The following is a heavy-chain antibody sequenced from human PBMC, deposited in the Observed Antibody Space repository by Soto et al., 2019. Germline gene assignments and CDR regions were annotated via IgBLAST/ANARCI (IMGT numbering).Heavy chain of an antibody. Sequence: ASVKVSCKASGYTFTSYGISWVRQAPGQGLEWMGLISAYNGNTNYAQKLQGRVTMTTDTSTSTAYMELRSLRSDDTAVYYCARDGGWTTAGNYYGMAVWGQGTTVTVSS. V-gene: IGHV1-18*01. CDR2: ISAYNGNT. D-gene: IGHD4-17*01. CDR1: GYTFTSYG. CDR3: ARDGGWTTAGNYYGMAV. J-gene: IGHJ6*02.